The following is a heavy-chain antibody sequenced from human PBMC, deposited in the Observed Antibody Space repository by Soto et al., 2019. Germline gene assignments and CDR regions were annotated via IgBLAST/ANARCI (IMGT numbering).Heavy chain of an antibody. CDR2: ISYDGTDK. Sequence: QVQLVESGGGVVQPGRSLRLSCAASGFTFSSYGIHWVRPAPGKGLEWVALISYDGTDKYYADSVKGRFTISRDNSKNTRYLQMSSLGPEDTAVYYCVKERYAQLWLEDYGMDVWGQGTTVTV. CDR3: VKERYAQLWLEDYGMDV. CDR1: GFTFSSYG. D-gene: IGHD5-18*01. J-gene: IGHJ6*02. V-gene: IGHV3-30*18.